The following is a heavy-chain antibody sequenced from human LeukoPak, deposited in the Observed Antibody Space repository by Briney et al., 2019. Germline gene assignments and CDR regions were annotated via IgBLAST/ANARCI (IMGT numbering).Heavy chain of an antibody. D-gene: IGHD7-27*01. CDR1: GFIFSDYS. CDR3: ARDNNWGFDY. Sequence: GGSLRLSCAASGFIFSDYSMNWVRQAPGKGLEWVSNIRGSASGLGSGMYYADSVKGRFTISRDDAKNSLYLQMSSLRAEDTAFYYCARDNNWGFDYWGQGALVTVSS. CDR2: IRGSASGLGSGM. J-gene: IGHJ4*02. V-gene: IGHV3-48*04.